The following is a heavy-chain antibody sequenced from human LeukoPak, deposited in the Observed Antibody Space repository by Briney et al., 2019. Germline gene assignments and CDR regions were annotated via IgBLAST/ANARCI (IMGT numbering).Heavy chain of an antibody. CDR1: GGSIGSYY. CDR3: ARGPRSVYHD. CDR2: IYASGST. Sequence: SETLSLTCTVSGGSIGSYYWNWIRQPAGKELEWIGRIYASGSTNYNPSLKSRVTMSVDTSKNQFSLRLTYVTAADTAVYYCARGPRSVYHDWGQGTLVTVSS. J-gene: IGHJ4*02. V-gene: IGHV4-4*07. D-gene: IGHD1-14*01.